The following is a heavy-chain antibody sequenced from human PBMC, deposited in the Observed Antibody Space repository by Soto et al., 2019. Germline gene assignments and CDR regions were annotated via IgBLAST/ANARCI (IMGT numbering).Heavy chain of an antibody. J-gene: IGHJ4*02. CDR2: ISGNGGST. V-gene: IGHV3-23*01. D-gene: IGHD6-6*01. CDR1: GFTFSSYA. CDR3: AKGSEFSNSYTLDFDF. Sequence: SLRLSCAAPGFTFSSYAMSWVRQAPGRGLEWVSIISGNGGSTYYAASVKGRFTISRDNTKNTLYLQMDSLTAEDTAVYYCAKGSEFSNSYTLDFDFWGQGALVTVSS.